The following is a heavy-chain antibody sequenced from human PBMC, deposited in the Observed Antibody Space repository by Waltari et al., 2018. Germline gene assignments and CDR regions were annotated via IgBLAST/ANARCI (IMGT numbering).Heavy chain of an antibody. CDR3: ARDLSPPNWFDP. CDR2: IYTRGST. Sequence: QLQLQESGPGLVKPSQTLSLPCTVSGDPLSRGSYHWSWIRQPAGKGLEWIGRIYTRGSTNYNPSLKSRVTISIDTSRNHFSLKLSSVTAADTAVYYCARDLSPPNWFDPWGQGTLVTVSS. CDR1: GDPLSRGSYH. D-gene: IGHD3-3*02. V-gene: IGHV4-61*02. J-gene: IGHJ5*02.